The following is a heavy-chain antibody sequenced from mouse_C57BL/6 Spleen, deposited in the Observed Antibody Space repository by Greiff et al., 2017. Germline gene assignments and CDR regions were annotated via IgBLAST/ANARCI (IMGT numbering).Heavy chain of an antibody. V-gene: IGHV1-81*01. CDR2: IYPRSGNT. CDR3: ARWEMVTDVLYYYAMDY. J-gene: IGHJ4*01. Sequence: QVQLQQSGAELARPGASVKLSCKASGYTFTSYGISWVKQRTGQGLEWIGEIYPRSGNTYYNEKFKGKATLTADKSSSTAYMELRSLTSEDSAVYFCARWEMVTDVLYYYAMDYWGQGTSVTVSS. D-gene: IGHD2-2*01. CDR1: GYTFTSYG.